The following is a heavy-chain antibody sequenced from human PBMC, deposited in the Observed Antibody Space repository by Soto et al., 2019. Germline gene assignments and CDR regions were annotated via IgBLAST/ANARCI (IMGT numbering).Heavy chain of an antibody. CDR2: ISYDGSNK. D-gene: IGHD2-8*01. J-gene: IGHJ4*02. V-gene: IGHV3-30-3*01. Sequence: QVQLVESGGGVVQPGRSLRLSCAASGFTFSSYAMHWVRQAPGKGLEWVAVISYDGSNKYYADSVKGRFTISRDNSKNTLYRQMNSLIAEDTAVYYCARSPGYGLYYFAYWGQGTLVTVSS. CDR1: GFTFSSYA. CDR3: ARSPGYGLYYFAY.